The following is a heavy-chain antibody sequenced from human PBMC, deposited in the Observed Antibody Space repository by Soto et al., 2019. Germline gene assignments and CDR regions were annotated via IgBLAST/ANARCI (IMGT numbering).Heavy chain of an antibody. D-gene: IGHD3-3*01. CDR1: GFPFSDYY. J-gene: IGHJ6*04. CDR3: ARAVREWGEDGDYYYSCMDA. V-gene: IGHV3-11*01. Sequence: GGSLRLSCAASGFPFSDYYMSWIRQAPGKGLEWVSYISSSGSTIYYADSVKGRFTISSANAKHSLYLQMNSMRAEGAAVYYCARAVREWGEDGDYYYSCMDAACKGSTVGVCS. CDR2: ISSSGSTI.